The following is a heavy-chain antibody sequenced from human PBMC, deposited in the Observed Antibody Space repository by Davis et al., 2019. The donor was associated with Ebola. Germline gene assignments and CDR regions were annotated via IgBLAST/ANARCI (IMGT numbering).Heavy chain of an antibody. CDR1: GYTFTSYG. CDR3: ARAQFPTTSDH. J-gene: IGHJ4*02. CDR2: INPHNGNT. Sequence: ASVKVSCKASGYTFTSYGITWVRQAPGQGLEWMGWINPHNGNTKYAQNVQGRVTMTTGTSTSTAYMEVGILRSDDTAVYYCARAQFPTTSDHWGQGTLVTVSS. D-gene: IGHD1-1*01. V-gene: IGHV1-18*04.